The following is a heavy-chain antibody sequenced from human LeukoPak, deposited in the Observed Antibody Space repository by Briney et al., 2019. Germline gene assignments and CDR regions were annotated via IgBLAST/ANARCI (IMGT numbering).Heavy chain of an antibody. CDR1: GGSISSSGYY. Sequence: SETLSLTCTVSGGSISSSGYYWTWIRQPPGKGLEWIGSVYYTGSTYYNPSLKSRVTISVDTSNKYFSLKLSSVTAADTAVYYCARTVVAATPSLDYWGQGTLVTVSS. CDR3: ARTVVAATPSLDY. CDR2: VYYTGST. D-gene: IGHD2-15*01. V-gene: IGHV4-39*02. J-gene: IGHJ4*02.